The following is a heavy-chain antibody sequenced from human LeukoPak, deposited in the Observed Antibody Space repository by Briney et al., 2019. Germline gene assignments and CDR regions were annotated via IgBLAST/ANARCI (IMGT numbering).Heavy chain of an antibody. V-gene: IGHV3-11*04. D-gene: IGHD3-10*01. J-gene: IGHJ6*03. Sequence: CISSSGSTIYYADSVKGRFTISRDNAKNSLYLQMNSLRAEDTAVYYCARDVGTMVRGVIITNYYYYYYMDVWGKGTTVTVSS. CDR3: ARDVGTMVRGVIITNYYYYYYMDV. CDR2: ISSSGSTI.